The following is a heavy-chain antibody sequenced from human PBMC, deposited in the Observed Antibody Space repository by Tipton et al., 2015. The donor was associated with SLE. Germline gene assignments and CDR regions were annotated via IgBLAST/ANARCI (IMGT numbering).Heavy chain of an antibody. CDR3: ARDLVKAATGTWFDT. V-gene: IGHV3-74*01. J-gene: IGHJ5*02. D-gene: IGHD6-13*01. Sequence: SLRLSCEASGFTFSDYYMSWVRQAPGKGLVWVSRIRSDGTSTSYADSVQGRFTISRDNAKSTLFLQMNSLRAEDTAVYYCARDLVKAATGTWFDTWGQGALVTVSS. CDR1: GFTFSDYY. CDR2: IRSDGTST.